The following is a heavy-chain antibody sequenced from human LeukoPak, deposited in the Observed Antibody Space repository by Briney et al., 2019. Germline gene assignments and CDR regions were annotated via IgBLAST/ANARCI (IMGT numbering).Heavy chain of an antibody. CDR1: GGSFSGYY. CDR3: ARQIIAVAGQFGY. V-gene: IGHV4-34*01. Sequence: SETLSLTCAVYGGSFSGYYWSWLRQPPGKGLEWFGEINHSGSTNYNPSLKSRVTISVDTSKNQFSLKLSSVTAADTAVYYCARQIIAVAGQFGYWGQGKLGTVSS. J-gene: IGHJ4*02. CDR2: INHSGST. D-gene: IGHD6-19*01.